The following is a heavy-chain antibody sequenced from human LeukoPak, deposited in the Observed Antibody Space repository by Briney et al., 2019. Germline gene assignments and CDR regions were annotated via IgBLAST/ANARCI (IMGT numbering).Heavy chain of an antibody. V-gene: IGHV3-30*03. CDR1: GFTFSSYG. Sequence: GGSLRLSCAASGFTFSSYGMHWVRQAPGKGLEWVAVISYDGSNKYYADSVKGRFTISRDNSKNTLYLQMNSLRAEDTAVYYCARDLSSSWYLSVFDYWGQGTLVTVSS. CDR3: ARDLSSSWYLSVFDY. CDR2: ISYDGSNK. D-gene: IGHD6-13*01. J-gene: IGHJ4*02.